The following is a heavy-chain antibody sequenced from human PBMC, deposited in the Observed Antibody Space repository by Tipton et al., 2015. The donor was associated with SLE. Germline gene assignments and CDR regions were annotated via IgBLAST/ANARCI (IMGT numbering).Heavy chain of an antibody. Sequence: LSCTVSGYSISSGFYWGWIRQPPGKGLEWIGNIYHSGSTFYNPSLKRRVTISVDTSKNQFSLKLSSVTAADTAVYYCAAGAYYYGMDVWGQGTTVTVSS. CDR2: IYHSGST. J-gene: IGHJ6*02. V-gene: IGHV4-38-2*02. D-gene: IGHD4/OR15-4a*01. CDR1: GYSISSGFY. CDR3: AAGAYYYGMDV.